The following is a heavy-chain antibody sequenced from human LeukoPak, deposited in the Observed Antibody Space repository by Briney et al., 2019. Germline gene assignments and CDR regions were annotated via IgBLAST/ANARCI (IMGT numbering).Heavy chain of an antibody. Sequence: SQTLSLTCTVSGGSISSGSYYWSWIRQPAGKGLEWIGRIYTSGSTNYNPSLKSRVTISVDTSKNQFSLKLSSVTAADTAVYYCARRDLAARHDYWGQGTLVTVSS. V-gene: IGHV4-61*02. D-gene: IGHD6-6*01. CDR3: ARRDLAARHDY. CDR1: GGSISSGSYY. CDR2: IYTSGST. J-gene: IGHJ4*02.